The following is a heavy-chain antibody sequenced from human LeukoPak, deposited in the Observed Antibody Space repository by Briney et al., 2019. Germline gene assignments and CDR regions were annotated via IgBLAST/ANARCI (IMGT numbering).Heavy chain of an antibody. V-gene: IGHV4-39*01. CDR3: ARHGMYYHDSSGYRWFDP. CDR2: IYYSGST. CDR1: GGSISSSSYY. Sequence: SETLSLTCTVSGGSISSSSYYWGWIRQPPGKGLEWIGSIYYSGSTYYNPSLKSRVTISVDTSKNQFSLKLSSVTAADTAVYYCARHGMYYHDSSGYRWFDPWGQGTLVTVSS. D-gene: IGHD3-22*01. J-gene: IGHJ5*02.